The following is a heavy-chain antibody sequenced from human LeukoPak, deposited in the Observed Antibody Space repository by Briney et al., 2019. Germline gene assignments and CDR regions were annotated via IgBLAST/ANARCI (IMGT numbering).Heavy chain of an antibody. V-gene: IGHV4-59*12. CDR2: IYYSGST. J-gene: IGHJ6*02. D-gene: IGHD3-10*01. Sequence: SETLSLTCTVSGGSISSYYWSWIRQPPGKGLEWIGYIYYSGSTNYNPSLKSRVTISVDTSKNQFSLKLSSVTAADTAVYYCARGRYYYGSGSYYWSYYYGMDVWGQGTTVTVSS. CDR1: GGSISSYY. CDR3: ARGRYYYGSGSYYWSYYYGMDV.